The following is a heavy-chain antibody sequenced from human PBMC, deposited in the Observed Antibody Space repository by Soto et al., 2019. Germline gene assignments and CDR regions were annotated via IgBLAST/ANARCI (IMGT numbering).Heavy chain of an antibody. CDR2: ISYDGSNK. CDR3: AKDREWGYFDL. V-gene: IGHV3-30*18. Sequence: QVQLVESGGGVVQPGRSLRLSCVASGFTFSSYGMHWVRQAPGKRLEWVAVISYDGSNKYYADSVKGRFTISRDNSKNTLYLQMNSLRAEDTAVYYCAKDREWGYFDLWGRGTLVTVSS. J-gene: IGHJ2*01. CDR1: GFTFSSYG. D-gene: IGHD2-8*01.